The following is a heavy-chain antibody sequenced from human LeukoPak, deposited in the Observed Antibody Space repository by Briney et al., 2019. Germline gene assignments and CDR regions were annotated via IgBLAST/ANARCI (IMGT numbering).Heavy chain of an antibody. V-gene: IGHV3-30*02. CDR1: GFIFSNSG. J-gene: IGHJ5*02. CDR3: AKTPSGDSFDP. Sequence: PGGSLRLSCAASGFIFSNSGMHWVRQAPGRGLERVATIRFDGNNKYYADSVKGPFTVSRDNSKNTLYLHMNSLTTTDTAVYYCAKTPSGDSFDPWGQGTLVTVSS. D-gene: IGHD4-17*01. CDR2: IRFDGNNK.